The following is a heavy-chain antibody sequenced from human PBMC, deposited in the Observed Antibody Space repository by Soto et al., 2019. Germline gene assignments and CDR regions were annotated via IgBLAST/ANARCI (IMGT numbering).Heavy chain of an antibody. CDR2: ISSSSSTI. CDR3: ARERVPAAKGGYYYGMDV. Sequence: LRLSCAASGFTFSSYSMNWVRQAPGKGLEWVSYISSSSSTIYYADSVKGRFTISRDNAKNSLYLQMNSLRDEDTAVYYCARERVPAAKGGYYYGMDVWGQGTTVTVSS. V-gene: IGHV3-48*02. J-gene: IGHJ6*02. CDR1: GFTFSSYS. D-gene: IGHD2-2*01.